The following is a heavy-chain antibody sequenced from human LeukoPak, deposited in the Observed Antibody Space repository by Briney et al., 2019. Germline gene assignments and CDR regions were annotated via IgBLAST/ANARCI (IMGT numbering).Heavy chain of an antibody. CDR1: GFTFSSYA. J-gene: IGHJ4*02. Sequence: TGGSLRLSCAASGFTFSSYARSWVRQAPGKGVEWVAGISAGGGSTYYADSVKGRFTISRENSKNMLYLQLNSLRAEDTAVYYCAKGDPPTYYDILTGQDYWGQGTLVTVSS. V-gene: IGHV3-23*01. CDR2: ISAGGGST. D-gene: IGHD3-9*01. CDR3: AKGDPPTYYDILTGQDY.